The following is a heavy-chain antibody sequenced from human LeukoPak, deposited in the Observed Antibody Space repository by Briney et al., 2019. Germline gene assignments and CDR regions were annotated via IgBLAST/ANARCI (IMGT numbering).Heavy chain of an antibody. J-gene: IGHJ4*02. CDR3: ARGIYVLRFLEWPYDY. CDR1: GYIFTGNY. Sequence: ASVKVSCKASGYIFTGNYIYWVRQAPGQGLEWMGWMNPNSGGSHSPQKFQGRVTMTRDTSISTAYMELSRLRSDDTAVYYCARGIYVLRFLEWPYDYWGQGTLVTVSS. D-gene: IGHD3-3*01. CDR2: MNPNSGGS. V-gene: IGHV1-2*02.